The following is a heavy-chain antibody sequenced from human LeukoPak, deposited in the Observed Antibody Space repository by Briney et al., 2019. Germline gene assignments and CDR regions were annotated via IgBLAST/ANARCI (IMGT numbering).Heavy chain of an antibody. CDR1: GFTFSSYE. CDR3: ARRAGAYSHPYDY. D-gene: IGHD4/OR15-4a*01. CDR2: TSYDGSNK. V-gene: IGHV3-30-3*01. Sequence: GGSLRLSCAASGFTFSSYEMNWVRQAPGKGLEWVAVTSYDGSNKYYADSVKGRLTISRDNSKNTLYLQMNSLRAEDTAVYYCARRAGAYSHPYDYWGHGTLVTVSS. J-gene: IGHJ4*01.